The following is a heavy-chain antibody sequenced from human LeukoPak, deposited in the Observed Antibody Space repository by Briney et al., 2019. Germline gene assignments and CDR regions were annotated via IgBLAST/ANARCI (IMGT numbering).Heavy chain of an antibody. CDR1: GFTFTNYG. J-gene: IGHJ4*02. CDR2: IAYDGSNE. D-gene: IGHD3-3*01. CDR3: ARPSGSVTIFGVVDYFDY. Sequence: GGSLRLSCVVSGFTFTNYGMHWVRQAPGKGLDWVASIAYDGSNENYAESVKGRFIISRDNSKNTLYLQLDSLRAEDTAVYYCARPSGSVTIFGVVDYFDYWGQGSLVTVSS. V-gene: IGHV3-30*04.